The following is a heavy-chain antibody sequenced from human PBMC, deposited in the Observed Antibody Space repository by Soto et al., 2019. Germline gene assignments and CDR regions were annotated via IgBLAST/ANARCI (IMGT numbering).Heavy chain of an antibody. D-gene: IGHD3-22*01. Sequence: LRLSCAASGFTFISYSMNWVRQSPGKWLEWVSSISSSSSYIYYADSVKGRFTISRDNAKNSLYLQMNSLRAEDTAVYYCAREGHYYDSSGYPGEEAFDIWGQGTMVTVSS. J-gene: IGHJ3*02. V-gene: IGHV3-21*01. CDR3: AREGHYYDSSGYPGEEAFDI. CDR2: ISSSSSYI. CDR1: GFTFISYS.